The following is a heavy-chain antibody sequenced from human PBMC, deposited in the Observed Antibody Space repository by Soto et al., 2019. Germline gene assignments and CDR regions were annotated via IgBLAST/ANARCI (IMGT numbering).Heavy chain of an antibody. CDR3: ARRTGTSRYYYYGTDV. Sequence: PSETLSLTCAVYGGSFSGYYWSWIRQPPGKGLEWIGEINHSGSTNYNPSLKSRVTISVDTSKNQFSLKLSSVTAADTAVYYCARRTGTSRYYYYGTDVWGQGTTVTVSS. CDR2: INHSGST. CDR1: GGSFSGYY. J-gene: IGHJ6*02. D-gene: IGHD1-7*01. V-gene: IGHV4-34*01.